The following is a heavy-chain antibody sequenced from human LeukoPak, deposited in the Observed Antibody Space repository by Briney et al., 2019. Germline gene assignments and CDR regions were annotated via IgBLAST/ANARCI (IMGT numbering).Heavy chain of an antibody. CDR1: GFIFDDYD. V-gene: IGHV3-20*04. CDR2: SNWNGGST. D-gene: IGHD3-10*01. CDR3: ARDHGVTMVRGAHDY. Sequence: PGGSLRLSCAASGFIFDDYDMSWVRQAPGKGLEWVSGSNWNGGSTGYADSVKGRFTISRDNAKNSLFLQMNSLRAEDTALYYCARDHGVTMVRGAHDYWGQGTLVTVSS. J-gene: IGHJ4*02.